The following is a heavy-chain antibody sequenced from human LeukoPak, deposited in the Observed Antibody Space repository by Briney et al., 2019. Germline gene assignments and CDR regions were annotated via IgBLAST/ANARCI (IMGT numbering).Heavy chain of an antibody. J-gene: IGHJ6*03. Sequence: SETLSLTCAVYGGSFSGYYWSWIRQPPGKGLEWIGEINHSGSTNYNPSLKSRVTISVDTSKNQFPLKLSSVTAADTAVYYCARGRGFTMVRGVRGYYYYMDVWGKGTTVTVSS. CDR3: ARGRGFTMVRGVRGYYYYMDV. CDR2: INHSGST. V-gene: IGHV4-34*01. CDR1: GGSFSGYY. D-gene: IGHD3-10*01.